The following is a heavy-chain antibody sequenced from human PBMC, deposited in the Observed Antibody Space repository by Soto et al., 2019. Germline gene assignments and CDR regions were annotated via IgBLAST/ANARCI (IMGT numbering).Heavy chain of an antibody. D-gene: IGHD1-26*01. CDR3: AKALGTPTDYYFDY. CDR1: GFTFDDYT. J-gene: IGHJ4*02. CDR2: ISWDGGST. Sequence: EAQLVESGGVVVQPGGSLRLSCAASGFTFDDYTMHWVRQAPGKGLEWVSLISWDGGSTYYADSVKGRFTISRDNSKNSLYLQMNSLRTEDTALYYCAKALGTPTDYYFDYWGQGTLVTVSS. V-gene: IGHV3-43*01.